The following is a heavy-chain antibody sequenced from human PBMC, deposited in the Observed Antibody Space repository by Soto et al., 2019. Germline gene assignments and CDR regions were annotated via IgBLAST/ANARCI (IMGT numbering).Heavy chain of an antibody. Sequence: QVQLQEWGAGLVKPSETLSLTCAVYGGSFSGHYWNWIRQPPGKGLEWIGEINESGRTNYNPSLKSRVTISVDTSKNQFSLKLASVTAADTAIYYCARGGGQSGSKDVWGLGTTVTVS. D-gene: IGHD3-3*01. CDR3: ARGGGQSGSKDV. CDR2: INESGRT. J-gene: IGHJ6*02. CDR1: GGSFSGHY. V-gene: IGHV4-34*01.